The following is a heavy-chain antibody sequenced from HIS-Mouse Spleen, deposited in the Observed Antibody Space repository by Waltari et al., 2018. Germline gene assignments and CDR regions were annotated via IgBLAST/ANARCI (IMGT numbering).Heavy chain of an antibody. V-gene: IGHV1-2*02. J-gene: IGHJ4*02. Sequence: QVQLVQSGAEVKKPGASVKVACKARGYTFTGYNMPGVRQAPGQGLEWMGWINPNSGGTNYAQKFQGRVTMTRDTSISTAYMELSRLRSDDTAVYYCARVKGYSSGWFDYWGQGTLVTVSS. D-gene: IGHD6-19*01. CDR2: INPNSGGT. CDR1: GYTFTGYN. CDR3: ARVKGYSSGWFDY.